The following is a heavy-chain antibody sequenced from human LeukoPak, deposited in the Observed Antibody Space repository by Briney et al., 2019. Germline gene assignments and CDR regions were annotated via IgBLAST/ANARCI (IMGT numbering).Heavy chain of an antibody. Sequence: SETLSLTCAVYGGSFSGYYWSWIRQPPGKGLEWIGYIYYSGSTNYNPSLKSRVTISVDTSKNQFSLKLSSVTAADTAVYYCARGVGATHYFDYWGQGTLVTVSS. CDR3: ARGVGATHYFDY. CDR2: IYYSGST. V-gene: IGHV4-59*01. J-gene: IGHJ4*02. CDR1: GGSFSGYY. D-gene: IGHD1-26*01.